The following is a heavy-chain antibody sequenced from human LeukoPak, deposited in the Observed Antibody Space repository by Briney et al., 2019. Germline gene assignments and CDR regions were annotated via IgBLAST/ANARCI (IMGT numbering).Heavy chain of an antibody. CDR2: IYYSGST. D-gene: IGHD4-17*01. Sequence: PSETLSLTCTVSGASISSYYWSWLRQPPGKGLEWIGYIYYSGSTNYNPSLKSRVTISVDTSKNQFSLKLSSVTAADTAVYYCARVLYYGDYYFDYWGQGTLVTVSS. J-gene: IGHJ4*02. CDR1: GASISSYY. V-gene: IGHV4-59*01. CDR3: ARVLYYGDYYFDY.